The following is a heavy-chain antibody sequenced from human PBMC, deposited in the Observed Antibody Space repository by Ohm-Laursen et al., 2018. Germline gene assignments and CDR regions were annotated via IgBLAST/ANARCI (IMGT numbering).Heavy chain of an antibody. J-gene: IGHJ4*02. Sequence: SLRLSCAASGFTFSSYWMSWVRQAPGKGLEWVSAISYNSGRTFYADSVKGRFTISRDNSKNTLYLQMNSLTAEDTAVYYCARETCSSDNCYFDYWGQGTLVTVSS. V-gene: IGHV3-23*01. CDR2: ISYNSGRT. D-gene: IGHD2-2*01. CDR3: ARETCSSDNCYFDY. CDR1: GFTFSSYW.